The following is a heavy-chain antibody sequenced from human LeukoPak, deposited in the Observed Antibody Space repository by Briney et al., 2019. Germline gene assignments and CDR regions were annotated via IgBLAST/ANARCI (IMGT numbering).Heavy chain of an antibody. CDR2: MNPNSGNT. J-gene: IGHJ3*02. D-gene: IGHD3-22*01. Sequence: ASVEVSCKASGYTFTTYDISWVRRATGQGLEWMGWMNPNSGNTGYAQKFQGRVTITRNTSISTAYMELSSLRSEDTAVYYCARDSSGYYYDDAFDIWGQGTLVTVSS. CDR1: GYTFTTYD. CDR3: ARDSSGYYYDDAFDI. V-gene: IGHV1-8*03.